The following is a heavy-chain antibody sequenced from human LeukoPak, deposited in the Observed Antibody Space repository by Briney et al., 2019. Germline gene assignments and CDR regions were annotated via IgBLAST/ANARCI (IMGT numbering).Heavy chain of an antibody. Sequence: SETLSLTCTVSGGSISSYYWSWIRQPPGKGLEWIGYIYYSGSTNYNPSLKSRVTISVDTSKNQFSLKLSSVTAADTAAYYCARVTTGDFGYWGQGTLVTVSS. V-gene: IGHV4-59*01. CDR1: GGSISSYY. CDR2: IYYSGST. CDR3: ARVTTGDFGY. D-gene: IGHD7-27*01. J-gene: IGHJ4*02.